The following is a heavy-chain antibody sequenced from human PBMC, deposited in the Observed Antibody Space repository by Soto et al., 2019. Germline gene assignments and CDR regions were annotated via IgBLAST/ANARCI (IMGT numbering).Heavy chain of an antibody. CDR2: IIPIFGTA. Sequence: QVQLVQSGAEVKKPGSSVKVCCKASGGTFSSYAISWVRQAPGQGLEWMGGIIPIFGTANYAQKFQGRVTITADESTSTAYMELSSLRSEDTAVYYCATGPSTYYYDSSGYTHLNYWGQGTLVTVSS. CDR3: ATGPSTYYYDSSGYTHLNY. V-gene: IGHV1-69*12. CDR1: GGTFSSYA. J-gene: IGHJ4*02. D-gene: IGHD3-22*01.